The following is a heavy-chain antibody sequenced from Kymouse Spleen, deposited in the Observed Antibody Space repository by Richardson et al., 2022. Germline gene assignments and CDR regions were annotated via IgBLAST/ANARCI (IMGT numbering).Heavy chain of an antibody. CDR2: ISWNSGSI. CDR3: AKEAARRGYYYYGMDV. Sequence: EVQLVESGGGLVQPGRSLRLSCAASGFTFDDYAMHWVRQAPGKGLEWVSGISWNSGSIGYADSVKGRFTISRDNAKNSLYLQMNSLRAEDTALYYCAKEAARRGYYYYGMDVWGQGTTVTVSS. J-gene: IGHJ6*02. CDR1: GFTFDDYA. V-gene: IGHV3-9*01. D-gene: IGHD6-6*01.